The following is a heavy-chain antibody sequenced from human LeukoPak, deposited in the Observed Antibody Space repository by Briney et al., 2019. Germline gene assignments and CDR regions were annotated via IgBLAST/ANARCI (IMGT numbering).Heavy chain of an antibody. CDR2: IYTSGST. J-gene: IGHJ5*02. V-gene: IGHV4-4*07. Sequence: ASETLFLTCTVSGGSISSYYWSWIRQPAGKGLEWIGRIYTSGSTNYNPSLKSRVTMSIDTSKNQFSLNLTSVTAADTAVYYCAREPTQPSRWFDPWGQGTLVTVSS. D-gene: IGHD6-13*01. CDR1: GGSISSYY. CDR3: AREPTQPSRWFDP.